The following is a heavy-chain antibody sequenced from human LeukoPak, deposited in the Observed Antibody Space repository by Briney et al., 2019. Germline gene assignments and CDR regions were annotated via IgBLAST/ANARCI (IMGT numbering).Heavy chain of an antibody. CDR1: GFTFDDYA. CDR2: ISYDGSNK. V-gene: IGHV3-30-3*01. Sequence: PGRSLRLSCAASGFTFDDYAMHWVRQAPGKGLEWVAVISYDGSNKYYADSVKGRFTISRDNSKNTLYLQMNSLRAEDTAVYYCARDPGAYSSGWYGVHFDYWGQGTLVTVSS. D-gene: IGHD6-19*01. CDR3: ARDPGAYSSGWYGVHFDY. J-gene: IGHJ4*02.